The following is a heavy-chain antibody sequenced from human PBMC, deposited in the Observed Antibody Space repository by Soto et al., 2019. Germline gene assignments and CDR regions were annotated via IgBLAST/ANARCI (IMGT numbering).Heavy chain of an antibody. D-gene: IGHD2-15*01. CDR2: IIPIFGTA. CDR1: GGTLSSYA. Sequence: SVKVSGKASGGTLSSYAISWVLQAPGQGLEWMGGIIPIFGTANYAQKFQGRVTITADESTSTAYMELSSLRTEDTAVYYCARXNCSGGSCYSGYYGMDVWGQGTTATVSS. V-gene: IGHV1-69*13. J-gene: IGHJ6*02. CDR3: ARXNCSGGSCYSGYYGMDV.